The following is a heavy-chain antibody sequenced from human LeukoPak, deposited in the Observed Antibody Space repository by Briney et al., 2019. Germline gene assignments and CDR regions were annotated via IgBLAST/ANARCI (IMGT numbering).Heavy chain of an antibody. J-gene: IGHJ4*02. CDR1: GFSLSSSGVG. CDR3: AHSRHTARVEN. V-gene: IGHV2-5*02. D-gene: IGHD5-18*01. CDR2: IYWDDDK. Sequence: SGPTLVNPTQTLTLTCTFCGFSLSSSGVGVGWIRQPPGKALEWLALIYWDDDKRYSPSLKTRLTITKDTSKNQVVLTMTNMDPVDTGTYYCAHSRHTARVENWGQGTLVTVSS.